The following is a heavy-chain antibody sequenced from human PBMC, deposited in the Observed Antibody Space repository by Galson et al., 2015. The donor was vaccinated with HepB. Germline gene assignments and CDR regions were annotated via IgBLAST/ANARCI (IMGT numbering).Heavy chain of an antibody. V-gene: IGHV3-11*06. CDR1: GFTFSDYY. CDR3: ARRTGGDGVWVMGFDY. J-gene: IGHJ4*02. D-gene: IGHD3-16*01. Sequence: SLRLSCAASGFTFSDYYMNWIRQAPGKGLEWVSYITSSSSYTNYADSVKGRFTISRDNAKNSLYLQMNSLRAEDTAVYYCARRTGGDGVWVMGFDYWGQGTLVTVSS. CDR2: ITSSSSYT.